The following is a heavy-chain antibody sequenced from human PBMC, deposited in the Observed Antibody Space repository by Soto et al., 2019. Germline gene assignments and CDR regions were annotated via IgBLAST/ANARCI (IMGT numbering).Heavy chain of an antibody. CDR2: ISAYNGDT. V-gene: IGHV1-18*01. Sequence: QVQLVQSGAEVKKPGASVKVSCQASGYTFTSYGISWVRQAPGQGLERMGWISAYNGDTNYAQRLQGRVTMTTDRSTSTAYMELMSLRSDDTAVYYWARVTQHWLGPRNIDYWGQGTLVTVSS. D-gene: IGHD6-19*01. J-gene: IGHJ4*02. CDR3: ARVTQHWLGPRNIDY. CDR1: GYTFTSYG.